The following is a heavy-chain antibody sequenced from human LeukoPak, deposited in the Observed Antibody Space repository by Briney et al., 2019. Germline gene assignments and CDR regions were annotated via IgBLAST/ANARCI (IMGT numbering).Heavy chain of an antibody. CDR2: INPSGGST. CDR1: GYTFTNYY. Sequence: ASVKVSCKASGYTFTNYYMHWVRQAPRQGLEWMGIINPSGGSTNYAQKFQGRVTMTRDTSTSTVYMDLSSLTSEDTAVYYCARGIQLSKYGMDVWGQGTTVTVSS. J-gene: IGHJ6*02. V-gene: IGHV1-46*01. CDR3: ARGIQLSKYGMDV. D-gene: IGHD5-18*01.